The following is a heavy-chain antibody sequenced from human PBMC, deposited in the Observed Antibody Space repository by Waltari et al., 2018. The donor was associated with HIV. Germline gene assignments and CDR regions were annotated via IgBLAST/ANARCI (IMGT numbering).Heavy chain of an antibody. CDR2: VNNVGRT. D-gene: IGHD6-19*01. V-gene: IGHV4-34*01. CDR1: GGPLSGYY. Sequence: QVHLEQWGTGLLRPSETLSLTCAVYGGPLSGYYLSWIRQSPGGGLEWIGEVNNVGRTNYSPSLKGRVTVSVDTSKNQFSLTMRSVTAADTAVYYCARDSAPGLAVDDDDGEFFYYGLDVWGQGTTVTVSS. J-gene: IGHJ6*01. CDR3: ARDSAPGLAVDDDDGEFFYYGLDV.